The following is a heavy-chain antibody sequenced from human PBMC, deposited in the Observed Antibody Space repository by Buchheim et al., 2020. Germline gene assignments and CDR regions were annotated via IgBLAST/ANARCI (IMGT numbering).Heavy chain of an antibody. CDR2: LNPDSGDA. CDR3: VILRFLEFLDY. J-gene: IGHJ4*02. CDR1: GYTFTDYY. D-gene: IGHD3-3*01. V-gene: IGHV1-2*02. Sequence: QVQLMQSGAEVKKPGASLKVSCMASGYTFTDYYLHWVRQAPGQGLEWMGWLNPDSGDATPAPKFQGRVFMHRDTSISTAYLELTSLRSDDTALYYCVILRFLEFLDYWGQGSL.